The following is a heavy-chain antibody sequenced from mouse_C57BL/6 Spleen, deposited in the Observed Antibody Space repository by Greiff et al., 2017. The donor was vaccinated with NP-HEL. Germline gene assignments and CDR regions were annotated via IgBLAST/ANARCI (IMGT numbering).Heavy chain of an antibody. CDR3: TRRYYYGSSWYFDV. D-gene: IGHD1-1*01. CDR1: GYTFTDYE. V-gene: IGHV1-15*01. Sequence: VQLQQSGAELVRPGASVTLSCKASGYTFTDYEMHWVKQTPVHGLEWIGAIDPETGGTAYNQKFKGKAILTADKSSSTAYMELRSLTSEDSAVYYCTRRYYYGSSWYFDVWGTGTTVTVSS. J-gene: IGHJ1*03. CDR2: IDPETGGT.